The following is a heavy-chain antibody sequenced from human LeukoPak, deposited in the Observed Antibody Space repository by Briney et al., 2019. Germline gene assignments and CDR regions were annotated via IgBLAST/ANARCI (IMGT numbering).Heavy chain of an antibody. V-gene: IGHV4-4*02. Sequence: PSGTLSLTCAVSGGSISSSNWWSWVRQPPGKGLEWIGEIYHSGSTNYNPSLKSRVTISVDTSKNQFSLKLSSVTAADTAVYYCARLLMTTAFDYWGQGTLVTVSS. CDR2: IYHSGST. D-gene: IGHD4-17*01. CDR1: GGSISSSNW. J-gene: IGHJ4*02. CDR3: ARLLMTTAFDY.